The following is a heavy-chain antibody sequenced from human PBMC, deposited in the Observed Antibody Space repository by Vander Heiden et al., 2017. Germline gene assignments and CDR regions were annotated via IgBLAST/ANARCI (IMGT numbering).Heavy chain of an antibody. D-gene: IGHD6-13*01. CDR3: ARAGQQLFFNWFDP. Sequence: QVQLVQSGAEVKKPGSSVKVSCKASGGTFSSYAISWVRQAPGQGLEGMGGIIPIIGTANYAQKFQGRVTITADKSTSTAYMELSRLRSEDTAVYYCARAGQQLFFNWFDPWGQGTLVTVSS. CDR2: IIPIIGTA. CDR1: GGTFSSYA. J-gene: IGHJ5*02. V-gene: IGHV1-69*06.